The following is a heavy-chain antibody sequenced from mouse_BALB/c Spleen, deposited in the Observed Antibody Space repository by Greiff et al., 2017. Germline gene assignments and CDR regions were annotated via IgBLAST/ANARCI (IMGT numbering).Heavy chain of an antibody. CDR2: INPSNGGT. CDR1: GYTFTSYY. V-gene: IGHV1-53*01. Sequence: QVQLQQPGAELVKPGASVKLSCKASGYTFTSYYMYWVKQRPGQGLEWIGGINPSNGGTNFNEKFKSKATLTVDKSSSTAYLQLSSLTSEDTAVYYCNAEVIYYEDAMDYWGQGTSVTVSS. CDR3: NAEVIYYEDAMDY. D-gene: IGHD2-4*01. J-gene: IGHJ4*01.